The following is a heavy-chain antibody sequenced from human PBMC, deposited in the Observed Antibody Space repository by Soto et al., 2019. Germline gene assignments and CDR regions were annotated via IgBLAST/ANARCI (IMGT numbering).Heavy chain of an antibody. Sequence: QVQLVQSGAEVKRPGSSVKVSCKASGDTFNFYSINWVRQAPGLGLEWMGRVNPILSMSNYSQRFQGRVTMPAHKSTSTAYMELSRLRSEDTVIYYCATSYGSGYRAFDFWGQGALVTVSS. CDR1: GDTFNFYS. D-gene: IGHD3-10*01. V-gene: IGHV1-69*04. CDR3: ATSYGSGYRAFDF. CDR2: VNPILSMS. J-gene: IGHJ4*02.